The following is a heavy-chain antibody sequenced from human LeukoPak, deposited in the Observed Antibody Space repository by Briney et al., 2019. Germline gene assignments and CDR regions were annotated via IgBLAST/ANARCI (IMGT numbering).Heavy chain of an antibody. CDR1: EFTFSSYW. J-gene: IGHJ4*02. CDR3: AKEGRSLQTY. Sequence: GGSLRLSCAASEFTFSSYWMSWVRQAPGKGLEWVANIKEDGTETYYVDSVKGRFTISRDNAKNSLYLQMNSLRVEDTAVYYCAKEGRSLQTYWGQGTLVTVSS. D-gene: IGHD5-24*01. V-gene: IGHV3-7*03. CDR2: IKEDGTET.